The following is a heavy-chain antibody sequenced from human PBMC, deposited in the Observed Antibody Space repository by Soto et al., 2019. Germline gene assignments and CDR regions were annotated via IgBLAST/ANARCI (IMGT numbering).Heavy chain of an antibody. CDR1: GFTFSSYS. D-gene: IGHD5-18*01. Sequence: EVPLVESGGGLVKPGGSLRLSCAASGFTFSSYSMNWVRQAPGKGLEWVSSISSSSSYIYYADSVKGRFTISRDNAKNSLYLQMNSLRAEDTAVYYCAREGKVGYSYGYWYFDLWGRGTLVTVSS. CDR2: ISSSSSYI. CDR3: AREGKVGYSYGYWYFDL. J-gene: IGHJ2*01. V-gene: IGHV3-21*01.